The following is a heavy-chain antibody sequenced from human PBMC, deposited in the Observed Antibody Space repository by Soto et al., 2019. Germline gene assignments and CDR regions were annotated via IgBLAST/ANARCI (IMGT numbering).Heavy chain of an antibody. CDR2: IYYNGYS. V-gene: IGHV4-39*01. CDR1: VASVAPSSYS. D-gene: IGHD3-10*01. J-gene: IGHJ4*02. Sequence: SATLSLTFTVSVASVAPSSYSWGWIRQPPGKGLEWIGSIYYNGYSYYSPSLKSRVTISLDTSKNQFSLKLSPVIAADTAIYYCARRRSVGEFDYWGQGTLVTSPQ. CDR3: ARRRSVGEFDY.